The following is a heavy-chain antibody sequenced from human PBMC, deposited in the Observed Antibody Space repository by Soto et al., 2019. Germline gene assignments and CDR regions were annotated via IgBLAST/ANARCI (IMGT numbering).Heavy chain of an antibody. CDR1: GYSFANYW. Sequence: RGESLKISCQGSGYSFANYWIAWVRQMPGKGLERVGVIYPGDSGTRYSPSSRGQVTISADKSISHVYLQWSSLKASDTAMYYCARNRLRQYYYGMDVWGQGTTVTVSS. D-gene: IGHD3-10*01. CDR2: IYPGDSGT. CDR3: ARNRLRQYYYGMDV. V-gene: IGHV5-51*01. J-gene: IGHJ6*02.